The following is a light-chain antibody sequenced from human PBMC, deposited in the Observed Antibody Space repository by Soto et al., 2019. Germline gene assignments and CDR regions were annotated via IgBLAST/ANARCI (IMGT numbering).Light chain of an antibody. CDR3: QQYGSSPIT. CDR2: GAS. CDR1: QSVSSSY. J-gene: IGKJ3*01. V-gene: IGKV3-20*01. Sequence: EIVLTQSPGTLSLSPGERATLSCRASQSVSSSYLAWYQQKPGQTPRLLIYGASSRATGIPDRFSGSGSETDFTLTISRLKPEDFAVYYCQQYGSSPITFGPGTEVDIK.